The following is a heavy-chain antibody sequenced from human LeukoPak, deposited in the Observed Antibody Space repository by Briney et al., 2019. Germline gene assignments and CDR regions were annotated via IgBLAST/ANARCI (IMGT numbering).Heavy chain of an antibody. CDR2: ISSSSSYI. V-gene: IGHV3-21*01. D-gene: IGHD3-22*01. CDR1: GFTFSSYS. J-gene: IGHJ4*02. Sequence: GGSLRLSCAASGFTFSSYSMNWVRQAPGKGLEWVSSISSSSSYIYYADSVKGRFTISRDNAKNSLYLQMNSLRAEDTAVYYCARPVADSSGSVFDYWGQGTLVTVSS. CDR3: ARPVADSSGSVFDY.